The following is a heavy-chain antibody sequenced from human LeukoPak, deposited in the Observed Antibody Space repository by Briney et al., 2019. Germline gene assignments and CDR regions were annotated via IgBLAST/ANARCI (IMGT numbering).Heavy chain of an antibody. D-gene: IGHD3-22*01. V-gene: IGHV4-4*07. Sequence: SETLSLTCTVSGGSISSYYWSWIRQLAGKGLEWIGRIYTSGSTNYNPSLKSRVTMSVDTSKNQFSLKLSSVTAADTAVYYCARGAYYYDSSGPGGWFDPWGQGTLVTVSS. CDR1: GGSISSYY. CDR3: ARGAYYYDSSGPGGWFDP. J-gene: IGHJ5*02. CDR2: IYTSGST.